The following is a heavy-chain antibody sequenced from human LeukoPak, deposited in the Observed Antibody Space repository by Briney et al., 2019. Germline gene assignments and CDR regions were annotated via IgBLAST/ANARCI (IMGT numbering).Heavy chain of an antibody. CDR2: IYYSGST. Sequence: PSETLSLTCTVSGGSISSSSYYWGWIRQPPGKGLEWIGSIYYSGSTYYNPSLKSRVTISVDTSKNQFSLKLSSVTAADTAVYYCATYSSSWYAFDYWGQGTLVTVSS. CDR3: ATYSSSWYAFDY. V-gene: IGHV4-39*07. J-gene: IGHJ4*02. CDR1: GGSISSSSYY. D-gene: IGHD6-13*01.